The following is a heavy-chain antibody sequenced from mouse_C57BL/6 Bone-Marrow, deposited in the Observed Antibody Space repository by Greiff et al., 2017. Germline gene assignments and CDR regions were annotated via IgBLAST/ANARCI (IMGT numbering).Heavy chain of an antibody. Sequence: EVMLVESGGDLVKPGGSLKLSCAASGFTFSSYGMSWVRQTPDKRLEWVATISRGGSYTYYPDSVKGRFTISRDNAKNTLYLQMSSLKSEDTAMYYCASPYYYGSSYGYAMDYWGQGTSVTVSS. J-gene: IGHJ4*01. V-gene: IGHV5-6*01. CDR2: ISRGGSYT. D-gene: IGHD1-1*01. CDR1: GFTFSSYG. CDR3: ASPYYYGSSYGYAMDY.